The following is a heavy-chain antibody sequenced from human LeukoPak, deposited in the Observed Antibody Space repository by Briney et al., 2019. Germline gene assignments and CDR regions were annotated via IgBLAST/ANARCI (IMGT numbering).Heavy chain of an antibody. CDR3: ARSDHYDSNGYYDY. Sequence: GGSLRLSCEASGLIFSTYGMNWVRQAPGKGLEWVSYISISGTTIYYADSVKGRFTISRDNAKNSLYLQMNSLRAEDTAVYYCARSDHYDSNGYYDYWGQGTLVTVSS. D-gene: IGHD3-22*01. CDR1: GLIFSTYG. CDR2: ISISGTTI. V-gene: IGHV3-48*04. J-gene: IGHJ4*02.